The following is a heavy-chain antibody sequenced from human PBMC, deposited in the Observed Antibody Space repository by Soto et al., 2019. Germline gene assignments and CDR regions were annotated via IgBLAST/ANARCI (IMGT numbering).Heavy chain of an antibody. D-gene: IGHD2-2*02. CDR3: AKAISNTLDY. CDR1: GFTFSSYG. CDR2: ISYDGSNK. V-gene: IGHV3-30*18. J-gene: IGHJ4*02. Sequence: QVQLVESGGGVVQPGRSLRLSCAASGFTFSSYGMHWVRQAPGKGLGWVAVISYDGSNKYYADSVKGRFTISRDNSKNTLYLQMNSLRAEDTAVYYCAKAISNTLDYWGQGTLVTVSS.